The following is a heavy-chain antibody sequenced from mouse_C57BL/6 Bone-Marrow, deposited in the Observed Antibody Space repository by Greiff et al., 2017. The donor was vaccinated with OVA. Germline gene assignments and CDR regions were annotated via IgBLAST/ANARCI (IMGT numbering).Heavy chain of an antibody. Sequence: EVQLQQSGPVLVKPGASVKMSCKASGYTFTDYYMNWVKQSHGKSLEWIGVINPYNGGTSYNQKFKGKATLTVDKSSSTAYMELNSLTSEDSAVYYCARRHYGNYAWFAYWGQGTLVTVSA. D-gene: IGHD2-1*01. V-gene: IGHV1-19*01. CDR2: INPYNGGT. CDR1: GYTFTDYY. J-gene: IGHJ3*01. CDR3: ARRHYGNYAWFAY.